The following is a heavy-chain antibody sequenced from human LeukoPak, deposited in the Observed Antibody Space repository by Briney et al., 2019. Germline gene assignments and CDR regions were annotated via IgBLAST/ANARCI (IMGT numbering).Heavy chain of an antibody. CDR3: AKLVSGYTNDACDF. V-gene: IGHV3-23*01. Sequence: GGSLRPSCAASGFTFSTYAMSWVRQAPGKGLEWVSAISGSGGSLYYADSVKGRFTISRDNSKNTLYLQMNSLRAEDTAVYYCAKLVSGYTNDACDFWGQGTMVTVSS. CDR1: GFTFSTYA. J-gene: IGHJ3*01. D-gene: IGHD3-3*01. CDR2: ISGSGGSL.